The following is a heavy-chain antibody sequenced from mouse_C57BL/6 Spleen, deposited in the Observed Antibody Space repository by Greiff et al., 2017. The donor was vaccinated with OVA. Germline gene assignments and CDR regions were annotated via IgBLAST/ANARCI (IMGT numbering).Heavy chain of an antibody. CDR3: AGSQATGETWYAY. J-gene: IGHJ3*01. Sequence: EVQLQQSGPELVKPGASVKISCKASGYSFTDYNMNWVKQSNGKSLEWFGVINPNYGTTSYNQKFKGKATLTVDQSSSTANRQRNSLTSEDYAVYYSAGSQATGETWYAYWGQETLVTVSA. CDR2: INPNYGTT. D-gene: IGHD3-2*02. V-gene: IGHV1-39*01. CDR1: GYSFTDYN.